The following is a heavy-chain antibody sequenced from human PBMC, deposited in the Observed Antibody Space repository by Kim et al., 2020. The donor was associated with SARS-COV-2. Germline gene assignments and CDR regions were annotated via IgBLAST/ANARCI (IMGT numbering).Heavy chain of an antibody. Sequence: SETLSLTCTVSGGSISSGGYYWSWIRQHPGKGLEWIGYIYYSGSTYYNPSLKSRVTISVDTSKNQFSLKLSSVTAADTAVYYCARDVYYYDSSGNWYFDLWGRGTLVTVSS. V-gene: IGHV4-31*03. J-gene: IGHJ2*01. CDR2: IYYSGST. CDR3: ARDVYYYDSSGNWYFDL. D-gene: IGHD3-22*01. CDR1: GGSISSGGYY.